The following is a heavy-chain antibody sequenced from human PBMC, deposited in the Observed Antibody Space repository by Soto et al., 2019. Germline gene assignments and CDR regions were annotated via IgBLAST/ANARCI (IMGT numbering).Heavy chain of an antibody. CDR1: GFTFTTYW. Sequence: GGSLRLSCVASGFTFTTYWMSWVRQAPGKGLEWVANIRQDGGAQYYVDSVKGRFTISRDNAKNSVYLQMDSLRAEDMAVYYCVRGGHGSGSYLGSYWGQGILVTV. V-gene: IGHV3-7*03. CDR2: IRQDGGAQ. J-gene: IGHJ4*02. D-gene: IGHD3-10*01. CDR3: VRGGHGSGSYLGSY.